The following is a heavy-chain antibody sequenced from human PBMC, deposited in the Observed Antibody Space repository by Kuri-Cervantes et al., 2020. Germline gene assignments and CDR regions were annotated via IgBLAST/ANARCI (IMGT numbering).Heavy chain of an antibody. J-gene: IGHJ4*02. V-gene: IGHV3-30-3*01. CDR1: GFTFSSYA. D-gene: IGHD3-22*01. CDR2: ISYDGSNK. Sequence: GESLKISCAASGFTFSSYAMHWVRQAPGKGLGWVAVISYDGSNKYYADSVKGRFTISRGNSKNTLYLQMNSLRAEDTAVYYCARVLYYYDSSGRVEINFGYWGQGTLVTVSS. CDR3: ARVLYYYDSSGRVEINFGY.